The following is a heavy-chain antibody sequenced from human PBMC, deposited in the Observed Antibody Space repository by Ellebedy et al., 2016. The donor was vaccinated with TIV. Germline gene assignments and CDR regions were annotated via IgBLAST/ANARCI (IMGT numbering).Heavy chain of an antibody. Sequence: ASVKVSCKASGYTFTSYGISWVRQAPGQGLEWMGWTNTNTGGTNYAQKFQGRVTMTRDTSISTAYMELNRLRSDDTAVYYCAMHTYPRELVYWGQGTLVTVSS. CDR1: GYTFTSYG. D-gene: IGHD1-7*01. CDR3: AMHTYPRELVY. CDR2: TNTNTGGT. V-gene: IGHV1-2*02. J-gene: IGHJ4*02.